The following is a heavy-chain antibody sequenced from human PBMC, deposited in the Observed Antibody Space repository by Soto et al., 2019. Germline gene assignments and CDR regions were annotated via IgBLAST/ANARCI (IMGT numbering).Heavy chain of an antibody. Sequence: QLQLQESGPGLVKPSGTLSLTCTVSGASISSTSYWGWIRQPPGKGLEWIGAMYHRGNTYYSPSLKSRVTVSVDTSKNQISLRLTSLTAADTAVYYCARQTGLVRGVIDSWGQGTLVTVSS. CDR1: GASISSTSY. J-gene: IGHJ4*02. V-gene: IGHV4-39*01. CDR3: ARQTGLVRGVIDS. CDR2: MYHRGNT. D-gene: IGHD3-10*01.